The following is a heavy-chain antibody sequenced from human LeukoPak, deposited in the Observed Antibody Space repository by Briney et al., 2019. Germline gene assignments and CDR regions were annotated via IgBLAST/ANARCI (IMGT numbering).Heavy chain of an antibody. CDR2: INHSGST. J-gene: IGHJ4*02. CDR1: GGSFSGYY. D-gene: IGHD4/OR15-4a*01. V-gene: IGHV4-34*01. Sequence: SETLSLTCAVYGGSFSGYYWSWIRQPPGKGLEWIGEINHSGSTNYNPSLKSRVTISVDTSKNQFSLKLSSVTAADTAVYYCARTSYGDIDYWGQGTLVTVSS. CDR3: ARTSYGDIDY.